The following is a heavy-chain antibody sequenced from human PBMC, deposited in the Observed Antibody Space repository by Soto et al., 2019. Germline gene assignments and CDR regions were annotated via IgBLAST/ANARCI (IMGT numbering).Heavy chain of an antibody. V-gene: IGHV3-23*01. CDR2: ISGSGGST. CDR1: GFTFSSYA. CDR3: AKGHRKVGATNYFDY. D-gene: IGHD1-26*01. Sequence: EVQLLESGGGLVQPGGSLRLSCAASGFTFSSYAMSWVRQAPGKGLEWVSAISGSGGSTYYADSVKGRFTISRDNSKITLYLQMNSLIAEDTAVYYCAKGHRKVGATNYFDYWGQGTLVTVSS. J-gene: IGHJ4*02.